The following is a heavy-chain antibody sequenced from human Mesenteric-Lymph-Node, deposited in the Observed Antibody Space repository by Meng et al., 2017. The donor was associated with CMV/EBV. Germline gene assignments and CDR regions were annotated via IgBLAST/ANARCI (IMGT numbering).Heavy chain of an antibody. Sequence: SVKVSCKASGGSFSSSAINWVRQAPGQGLEWMGGIIPFLRIANYAQRFQGRVTITADTSTSTSYMELSSLRSEDTAVYYCARESYSTSSGRAGWFDPWGQGTLVTVSS. V-gene: IGHV1-69*10. D-gene: IGHD2/OR15-2a*01. CDR2: IIPFLRIA. CDR3: ARESYSTSSGRAGWFDP. J-gene: IGHJ5*02. CDR1: GGSFSSSA.